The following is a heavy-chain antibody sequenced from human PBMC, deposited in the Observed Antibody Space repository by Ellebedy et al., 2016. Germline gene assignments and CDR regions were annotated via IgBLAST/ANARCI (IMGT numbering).Heavy chain of an antibody. CDR3: ARVYGGNSEYYFDY. D-gene: IGHD4-23*01. CDR1: GGSISSYY. Sequence: SETLSLTCTVSGGSISSYYWSWIRQPPGKGLEWIGYIYYSGSTNYNPSLKSRVTISVDTSKNQFSLKLSSVTAADTAVYYCARVYGGNSEYYFDYWGQGTLVTVSS. V-gene: IGHV4-59*01. J-gene: IGHJ4*02. CDR2: IYYSGST.